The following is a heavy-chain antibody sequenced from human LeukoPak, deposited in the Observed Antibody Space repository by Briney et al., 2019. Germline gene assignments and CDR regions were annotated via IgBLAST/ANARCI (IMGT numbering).Heavy chain of an antibody. V-gene: IGHV3-21*01. CDR3: ARGSSADTTMGDY. Sequence: GGSLRLSCAASGFTFSSHSMNWVRQAPGKGLEWVSSIASSSSHIYYADSVKGRFTISRDNGKNSLYLQMNSLRAEDTVVYYCARGSSADTTMGDYWGLGTLVTVSS. D-gene: IGHD5-18*01. J-gene: IGHJ4*02. CDR2: IASSSSHI. CDR1: GFTFSSHS.